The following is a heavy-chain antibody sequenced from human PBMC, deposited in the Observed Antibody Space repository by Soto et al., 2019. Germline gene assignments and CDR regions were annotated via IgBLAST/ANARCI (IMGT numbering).Heavy chain of an antibody. V-gene: IGHV4-31*03. Sequence: SETLSLTCTVSGGSISSGGYYWSWIRQHPGKGLEWIGYIYYSGSTYYNPSLQSRVTISVDTSKNQFSLKLSSVTAADTAVYYCARSPNGDFAAAGSFDYWGQGTLVTVSS. J-gene: IGHJ4*02. CDR1: GGSISSGGYY. CDR3: ARSPNGDFAAAGSFDY. CDR2: IYYSGST. D-gene: IGHD6-13*01.